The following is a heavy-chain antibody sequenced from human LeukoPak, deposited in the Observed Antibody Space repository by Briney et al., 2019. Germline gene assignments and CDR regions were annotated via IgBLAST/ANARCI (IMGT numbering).Heavy chain of an antibody. V-gene: IGHV4-31*03. D-gene: IGHD3-3*01. Sequence: SETLSLTCTVSGGSVSSPGYYWTWIRQHPGKGLEWIGYIYYSGSTYYNPSLKSRVTISLDTSKNQFSLKLSSVTAADTAVYYCARAEEDFWSGYFNFDYWGQGTLVTVSS. CDR2: IYYSGST. CDR1: GGSVSSPGYY. J-gene: IGHJ4*02. CDR3: ARAEEDFWSGYFNFDY.